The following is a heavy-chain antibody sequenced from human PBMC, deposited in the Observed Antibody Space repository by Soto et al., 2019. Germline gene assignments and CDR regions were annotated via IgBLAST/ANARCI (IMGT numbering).Heavy chain of an antibody. CDR2: IWSDGSDK. CDR1: GFTFSDSG. J-gene: IGHJ4*02. Sequence: QVQLVESGGGVVQPGGSLRLSCAASGFTFSDSGMHWVRQAPGKGLEWVAVIWSDGSDKSYADSVEGRFTISRDNSKNTLYLKMNSLRAEDTGGYYWVRGNRFPSSAGWGGGFDYWGQGTLVTVSS. D-gene: IGHD3-16*01. V-gene: IGHV3-33*01. CDR3: VRGNRFPSSAGWGGGFDY.